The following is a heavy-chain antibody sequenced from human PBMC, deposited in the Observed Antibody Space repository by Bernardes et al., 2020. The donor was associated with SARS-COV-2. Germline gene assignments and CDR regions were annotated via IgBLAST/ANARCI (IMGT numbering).Heavy chain of an antibody. D-gene: IGHD6-25*01. V-gene: IGHV4-4*07. CDR2: IYTKGRA. Sequence: SETLSLTCTVSGVSITTYFWAWVRQPAGGGLEWIGHIYTKGRANYNPSLESRVTMSVDTSKNHFSLNLKSVTAADTAIYYCANDLGYRGDSDHWGQGTLVTVSS. CDR3: ANDLGYRGDSDH. J-gene: IGHJ4*02. CDR1: GVSITTYF.